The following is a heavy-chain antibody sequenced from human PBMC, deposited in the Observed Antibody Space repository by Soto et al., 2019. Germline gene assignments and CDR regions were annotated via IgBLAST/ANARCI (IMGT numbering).Heavy chain of an antibody. Sequence: PSETLSLTCTVSGGSVSISSYYLGWIRQPPGKGLERIGSIYYSGSTYYNPSLKSRVTISVDTSKNQFSLKLSSVTAADTAVYYCARLREGGTDVWGQGTTVTIYS. CDR1: GGSVSISSYY. CDR3: ARLREGGTDV. V-gene: IGHV4-39*01. CDR2: IYYSGST. J-gene: IGHJ6*02.